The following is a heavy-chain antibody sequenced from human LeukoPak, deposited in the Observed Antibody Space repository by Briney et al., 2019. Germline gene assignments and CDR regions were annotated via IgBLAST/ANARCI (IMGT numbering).Heavy chain of an antibody. CDR2: VRSRAYGGTP. J-gene: IGHJ6*02. CDR1: GFTFGDYA. D-gene: IGHD3-16*01. CDR3: AGDVYYYYGMDV. Sequence: GGSLRLSCIASGFTFGDYAMDWVRQAPGKGLEWVGFVRSRAYGGTPEYGASVKGRFTISRDDSKAVAYLQMNSLTAEDTAVYFCAGDVYYYYGMDVWGQGTTVTVSS. V-gene: IGHV3-49*04.